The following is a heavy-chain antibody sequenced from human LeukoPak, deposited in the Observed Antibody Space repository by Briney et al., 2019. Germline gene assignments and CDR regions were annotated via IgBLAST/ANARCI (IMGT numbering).Heavy chain of an antibody. Sequence: SVKVSCKASGYTFTGYYMHWVRQAPGQGLEWMGGIIPIFGTANYAQKFQGRVTITADESTSTAYMELSSLRSEDTAVYYCARDGGYYGSGSQSDYWGQGTLVTVSS. V-gene: IGHV1-69*13. CDR3: ARDGGYYGSGSQSDY. CDR2: IIPIFGTA. J-gene: IGHJ4*02. CDR1: GYTFTGYY. D-gene: IGHD3-10*01.